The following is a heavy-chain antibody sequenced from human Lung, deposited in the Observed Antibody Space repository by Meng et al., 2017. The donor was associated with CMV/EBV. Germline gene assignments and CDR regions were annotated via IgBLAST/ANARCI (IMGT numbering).Heavy chain of an antibody. CDR2: IYYSGST. Sequence: CTVSGGSVSSGSYYWGWIRQPPGKGLEWIGYIYYSGSTNYNPSLKSRVTISADTSKNQFSLRLSSVTAADTAVYYCARAGPGWFDPWGQGTLVTVSS. V-gene: IGHV4-61*01. CDR3: ARAGPGWFDP. CDR1: GGSVSSGSYY. J-gene: IGHJ5*02.